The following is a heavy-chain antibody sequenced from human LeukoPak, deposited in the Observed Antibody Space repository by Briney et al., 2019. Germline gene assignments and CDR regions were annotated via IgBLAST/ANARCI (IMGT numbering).Heavy chain of an antibody. J-gene: IGHJ4*02. D-gene: IGHD6-13*01. CDR1: GFTFSDHN. V-gene: IGHV3-21*06. CDR2: ISTSSTYI. Sequence: KSGGSLRLSCAASGFTFSDHNMNWVRQAPGKGLEWVSVISTSSTYIYYADSVKGRFTISRDNAKNSLYLQMNSLRAEDTAVYYCARVSTAVSLAIDSWGQGTLVTVST. CDR3: ARVSTAVSLAIDS.